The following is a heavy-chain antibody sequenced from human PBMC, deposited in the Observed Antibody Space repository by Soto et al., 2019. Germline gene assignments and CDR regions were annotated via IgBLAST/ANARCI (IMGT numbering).Heavy chain of an antibody. D-gene: IGHD3-3*01. CDR2: MNPNSGNT. Sequence: QVQLVQSGAEVKKPGASVKVSCKASGYTFTSYDLNWVRQATGQGLEWMGWMNPNSGNTGYAQKFQGRVTMTRNTSISTAYRELSSLRFEDTAVYYWGFGVVMFDPWGPGTLVTVSS. J-gene: IGHJ5*02. V-gene: IGHV1-8*01. CDR1: GYTFTSYD. CDR3: GFGVVMFDP.